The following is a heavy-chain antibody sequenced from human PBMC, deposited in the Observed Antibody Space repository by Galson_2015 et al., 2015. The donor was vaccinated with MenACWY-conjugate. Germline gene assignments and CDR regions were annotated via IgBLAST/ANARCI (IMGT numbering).Heavy chain of an antibody. CDR2: ISPGGSST. CDR3: AKARGASFYFDS. CDR1: GFIFSTYW. D-gene: IGHD1-26*01. J-gene: IGHJ4*02. Sequence: SLRLSCAASGFIFSTYWMHWVRQAPGKGLEWVSRISPGGSSTTYADSVKDRFTISRDNAKNSLYLQMNSLRPEDTAVFYCAKARGASFYFDSWGQGTLVTVSS. V-gene: IGHV3-74*01.